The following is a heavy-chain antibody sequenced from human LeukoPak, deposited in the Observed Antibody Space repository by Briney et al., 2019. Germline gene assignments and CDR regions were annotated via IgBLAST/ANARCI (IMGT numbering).Heavy chain of an antibody. D-gene: IGHD3-10*01. CDR3: ARKNRGLLWFGELDY. CDR2: ISSSGSTI. Sequence: GGSLRLSCAASGFTFSSYEMNWVRQAPGKGLEWVSYISSSGSTIYYADSVKGRFTISRDNAKNSLYLQMNSLRAEDTAVYYCARKNRGLLWFGELDYWGQGTLVTVSS. CDR1: GFTFSSYE. V-gene: IGHV3-48*03. J-gene: IGHJ4*02.